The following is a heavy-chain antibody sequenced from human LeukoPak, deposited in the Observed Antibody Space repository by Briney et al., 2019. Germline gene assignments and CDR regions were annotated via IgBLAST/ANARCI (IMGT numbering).Heavy chain of an antibody. CDR3: ARAHKITIFGVVIPAAAGYYFDY. J-gene: IGHJ4*02. V-gene: IGHV1-8*01. CDR1: GYTFTSYD. D-gene: IGHD3-3*01. Sequence: ASVKVCCKASGYTFTSYDINWVRQATGQGLEWMGWMNPNSGNTGYAQKFQGRVTMTRNTSISTAYMELSSLRSEDTAVYYCARAHKITIFGVVIPAAAGYYFDYWGQGTLVTVSS. CDR2: MNPNSGNT.